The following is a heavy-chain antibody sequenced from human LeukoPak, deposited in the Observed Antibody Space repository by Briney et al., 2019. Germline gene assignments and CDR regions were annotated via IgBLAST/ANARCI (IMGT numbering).Heavy chain of an antibody. CDR1: GYTFTSYT. Sequence: GASVKVSCKASGYTFTSYTISWVRQAPGQGLEWMGWISAYKGNTNYAQKLQGRVTMTTDTSTSTAYMELSSLRSEDTAVYYCVKSGTFFLYYFDSWGQGTQLTVSS. CDR3: VKSGTFFLYYFDS. D-gene: IGHD1-26*01. J-gene: IGHJ4*02. V-gene: IGHV1-18*01. CDR2: ISAYKGNT.